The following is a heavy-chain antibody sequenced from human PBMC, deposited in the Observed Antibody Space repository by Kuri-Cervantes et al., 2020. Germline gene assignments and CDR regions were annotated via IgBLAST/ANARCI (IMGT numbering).Heavy chain of an antibody. CDR2: IHYSGST. V-gene: IGHV4-34*01. CDR3: ARGRGYCTNGVCYHDGNFDY. CDR1: GGSFNGYY. J-gene: IGHJ4*02. D-gene: IGHD2-8*01. Sequence: SETLSLTCAVYGGSFNGYYWSWIRQPPGKGLEWIGYIHYSGSTYYNPSLKSRVIISVDVSKNQFSLKLSSVTAADTAVYYCARGRGYCTNGVCYHDGNFDYWGQGTLVTVSS.